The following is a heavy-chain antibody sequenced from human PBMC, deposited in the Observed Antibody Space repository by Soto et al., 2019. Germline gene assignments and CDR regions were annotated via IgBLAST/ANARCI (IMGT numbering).Heavy chain of an antibody. Sequence: EVQLLESGGGLVQPGGSLRLSCAASGFTFRNYAMSWVRQAPGKGLECVSTVTGSGGSTYYAESVKGRFTISRDNSKNTLYLQMNSLRAEDTAVYYCAKDQGYYERSGYHFDAFDIWGQGTMVAVSS. D-gene: IGHD3-22*01. CDR3: AKDQGYYERSGYHFDAFDI. CDR2: VTGSGGST. CDR1: GFTFRNYA. V-gene: IGHV3-23*01. J-gene: IGHJ3*02.